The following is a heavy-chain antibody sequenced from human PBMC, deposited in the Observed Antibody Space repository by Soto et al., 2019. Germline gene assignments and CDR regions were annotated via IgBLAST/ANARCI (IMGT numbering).Heavy chain of an antibody. CDR3: ARVISYYDFWSGSNWFDP. CDR1: GYTFTSYG. D-gene: IGHD3-3*01. Sequence: GASVKVSCKASGYTFTSYGISWVRQAPGQGLEWMGWISAYNGNTNYAQKLQGRVTMTTDTSTRTAYMELRSLRSDDTAVYYCARVISYYDFWSGSNWFDPWGQGTLVTVSS. CDR2: ISAYNGNT. V-gene: IGHV1-18*01. J-gene: IGHJ5*02.